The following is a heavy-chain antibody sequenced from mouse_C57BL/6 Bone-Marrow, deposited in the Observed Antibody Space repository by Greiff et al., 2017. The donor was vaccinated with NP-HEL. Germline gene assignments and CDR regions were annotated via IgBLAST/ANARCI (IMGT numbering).Heavy chain of an antibody. D-gene: IGHD2-4*01. J-gene: IGHJ2*01. CDR1: GYSFTDYN. CDR2: INPNYGTT. V-gene: IGHV1-39*01. CDR3: ARGIYYDYDGGGFDY. Sequence: EVQLQESGPELVKPGASVKISCKASGYSFTDYNMNWVKQSNGKSLEWIGVINPNYGTTSYNQKFKGKATLTVDQSSSTAYMQLNSLTSEDSAVYYCARGIYYDYDGGGFDYWGQGTTLTVSS.